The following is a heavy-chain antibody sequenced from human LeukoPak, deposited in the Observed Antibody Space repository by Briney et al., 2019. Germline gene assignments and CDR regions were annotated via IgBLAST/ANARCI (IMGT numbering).Heavy chain of an antibody. CDR2: IYSGGST. CDR1: GFTVSSNY. D-gene: IGHD3-9*01. CDR3: ARVGLRDYDILTGSPYNWFDP. J-gene: IGHJ5*02. V-gene: IGHV3-53*01. Sequence: GGSLRLSCAASGFTVSSNYMSWVRQAPGRGLEWVSVIYSGGSTYYADSVKGRFTISRDNSKNTLYLQMNSLRAEDTAVYYCARVGLRDYDILTGSPYNWFDPWGQGTLVTVSS.